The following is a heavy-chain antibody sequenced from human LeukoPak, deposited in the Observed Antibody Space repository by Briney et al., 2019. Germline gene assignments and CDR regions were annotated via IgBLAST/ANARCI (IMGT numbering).Heavy chain of an antibody. CDR2: IYSSGGT. Sequence: SETLSLTCTVSGGAISSYYWSWIRQPPGKGLEWIGYIYSSGGTKYNPSLMSRVTISVDRAQSQFSLSLSSATAADTAVYYCARDGLYDSSGYYMDSWGQGTLVIVSS. V-gene: IGHV4-59*01. CDR1: GGAISSYY. CDR3: ARDGLYDSSGYYMDS. D-gene: IGHD3-22*01. J-gene: IGHJ4*02.